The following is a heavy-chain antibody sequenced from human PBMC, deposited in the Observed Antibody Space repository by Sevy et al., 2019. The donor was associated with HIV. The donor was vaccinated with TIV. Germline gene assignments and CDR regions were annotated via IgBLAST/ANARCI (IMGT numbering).Heavy chain of an antibody. CDR3: AKSGYSSSWYALDY. CDR1: GFTVSSKY. Sequence: GGSLRLSCAASGFTVSSKYMTWVRQAPGKGLEWVSLIYSGGSTYYVDSVKGRFTISRDNSRNTVYLQINSLGDEDTAVYYCAKSGYSSSWYALDYWGQGALVTVSS. CDR2: IYSGGST. J-gene: IGHJ4*02. V-gene: IGHV3-53*01. D-gene: IGHD6-13*01.